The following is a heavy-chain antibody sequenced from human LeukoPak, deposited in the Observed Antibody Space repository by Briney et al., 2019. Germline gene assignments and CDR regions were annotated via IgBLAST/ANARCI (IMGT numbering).Heavy chain of an antibody. J-gene: IGHJ3*02. CDR3: ARAQDIVVVPPAIISGAFDI. CDR1: GGTFSSNA. CDR2: IIPIFGTA. Sequence: SVKVSCKASGGTFSSNAINWVRQAPGQGLEWRGGIIPIFGTANYAEKFQGRVTIITDESTGTAYMQLSSLRSEDTAVYFCARAQDIVVVPPAIISGAFDIWGQGTMVTVSS. V-gene: IGHV1-69*05. D-gene: IGHD2-2*02.